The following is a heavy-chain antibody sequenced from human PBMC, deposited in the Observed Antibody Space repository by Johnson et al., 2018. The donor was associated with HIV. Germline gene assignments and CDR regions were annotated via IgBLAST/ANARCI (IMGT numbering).Heavy chain of an antibody. V-gene: IGHV3-30*03. CDR2: ISYDGGNK. CDR3: ARGRKDIAAVDGLDNDCFDM. CDR1: GFTFNTYT. Sequence: QVQLVESGGGVVQPGRSLRLFCAVSGFTFNTYTMHWVRQAPGKVLEWVAVISYDGGNKYYADSVTGRFTISRDTSKNTLYLQMNSLGTEDTAIYYCARGRKDIAAVDGLDNDCFDMWGQGTMVTVS. D-gene: IGHD6-13*01. J-gene: IGHJ3*02.